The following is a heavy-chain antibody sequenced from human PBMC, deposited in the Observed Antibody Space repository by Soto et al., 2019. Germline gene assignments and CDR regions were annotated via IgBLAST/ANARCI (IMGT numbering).Heavy chain of an antibody. D-gene: IGHD3-10*01. Sequence: GGSLRLSCAASGFTFSSYAMSWVRQAPGKGLEWVSAISGSGGSTYYADSVKGRFTISRDNSKNTLYLQMNSLRAEDTAVYYCAKELSRITMVRGAPNWFDPWGQGTLVTVSS. J-gene: IGHJ5*02. CDR1: GFTFSSYA. CDR2: ISGSGGST. V-gene: IGHV3-23*01. CDR3: AKELSRITMVRGAPNWFDP.